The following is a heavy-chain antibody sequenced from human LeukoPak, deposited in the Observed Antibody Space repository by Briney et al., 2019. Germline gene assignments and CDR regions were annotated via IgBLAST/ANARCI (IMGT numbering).Heavy chain of an antibody. CDR3: GREVDGGFDP. V-gene: IGHV3-64*01. D-gene: IGHD3-16*01. Sequence: PGGSLRLSCAASGFILSSYTMHCVRQAPGKGLESDSAISSNGDSTYYMNSVKDRFTISRDNSKNTVYLQMGSLRPEDMAVYYCGREVDGGFDPWGQGTLLTVSS. CDR2: ISSNGDST. CDR1: GFILSSYT. J-gene: IGHJ5*02.